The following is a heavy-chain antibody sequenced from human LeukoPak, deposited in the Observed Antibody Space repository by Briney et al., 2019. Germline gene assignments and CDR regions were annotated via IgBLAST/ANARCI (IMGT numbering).Heavy chain of an antibody. CDR1: GGSISSSNR. Sequence: SGTLSLTCAVSGGSISSSNRWSWVRQPPGKGLEWIGEIYHSGSTNYNPSLKSRVTISVDKSKNQFSLKLSSVTAADTAVYYCARDYSSSWYRLGWFDPWGQGTLVTVSS. V-gene: IGHV4-4*02. CDR3: ARDYSSSWYRLGWFDP. J-gene: IGHJ5*02. D-gene: IGHD6-13*01. CDR2: IYHSGST.